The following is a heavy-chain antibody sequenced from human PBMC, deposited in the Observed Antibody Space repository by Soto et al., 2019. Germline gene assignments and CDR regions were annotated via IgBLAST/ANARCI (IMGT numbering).Heavy chain of an antibody. CDR2: INHSGST. CDR1: GGSFSGYY. J-gene: IGHJ4*02. CDR3: ARRRYSSGWYRNAPDY. Sequence: QVQLQQWGAGLLKPSETLSLTCAVYGGSFSGYYWSWIRQPPGKGLEWIGEINHSGSTNDNPSLKSRVTISVDTSKNQLSLKLSSVTAADTAVYYCARRRYSSGWYRNAPDYWGQGTLVTVSS. D-gene: IGHD6-19*01. V-gene: IGHV4-34*01.